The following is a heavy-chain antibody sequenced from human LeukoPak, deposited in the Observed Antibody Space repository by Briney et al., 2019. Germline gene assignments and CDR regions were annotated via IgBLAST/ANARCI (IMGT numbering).Heavy chain of an antibody. J-gene: IGHJ3*02. D-gene: IGHD4-17*01. CDR2: IHYSGST. CDR3: ARQTMTTADAFDI. Sequence: PSETLSLTRTVSGGSISSSSYYWGWIRQPPGKGLEWIGSIHYSGSTYYNPSLKSRVTISVDTSKNQFSLKLSSVTAADTAVYYCARQTMTTADAFDIWGQGTMVTVSS. V-gene: IGHV4-39*01. CDR1: GGSISSSSYY.